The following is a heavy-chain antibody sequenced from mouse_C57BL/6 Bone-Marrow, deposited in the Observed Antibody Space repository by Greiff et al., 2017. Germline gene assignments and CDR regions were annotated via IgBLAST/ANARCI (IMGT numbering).Heavy chain of an antibody. CDR1: GYTFTSYW. V-gene: IGHV1-55*01. CDR3: ARPYCSNYWYFDV. J-gene: IGHJ1*03. Sequence: QVQLQQPGAELVKPGASVKMSCQASGYTFTSYWITWVKQRPGQGLEWIGDIYPGSGSTYYNEKFKSTATLTVDTSSSTAYMQLSSRTSEDSAVYYCARPYCSNYWYFDVWGTGTTVTVTS. D-gene: IGHD2-5*01. CDR2: IYPGSGST.